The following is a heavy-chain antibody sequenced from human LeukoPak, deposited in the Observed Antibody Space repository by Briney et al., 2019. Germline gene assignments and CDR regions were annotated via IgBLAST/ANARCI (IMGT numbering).Heavy chain of an antibody. D-gene: IGHD2-8*02. CDR2: INPTGSST. Sequence: ASVKVSCKASGYTFTNYYMHWVRQAPGQGLEWMGLINPTGSSTNYAQKFRGRVTMTRDTSTATVYMELSSLRSEDTAVYYCAREESGGYFDYWGQGTLVTVSS. CDR1: GYTFTNYY. J-gene: IGHJ4*02. V-gene: IGHV1-46*01. CDR3: AREESGGYFDY.